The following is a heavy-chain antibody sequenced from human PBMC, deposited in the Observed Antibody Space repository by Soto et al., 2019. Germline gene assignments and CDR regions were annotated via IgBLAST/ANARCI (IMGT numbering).Heavy chain of an antibody. V-gene: IGHV3-30*04. CDR1: GFTFSSYA. J-gene: IGHJ3*02. CDR3: ARHGRITVTGDGFDS. Sequence: GGSLRLSCAASGFTFSSYAMHWVRQAPGKGLEWVAVISYDGSSNYRYYADSLRGRFTISRDNAKNSLYLEMSSLRAEDTATYYCARHGRITVTGDGFDSWGQGTVVTVSS. D-gene: IGHD1-20*01. CDR2: ISYDGSSN.